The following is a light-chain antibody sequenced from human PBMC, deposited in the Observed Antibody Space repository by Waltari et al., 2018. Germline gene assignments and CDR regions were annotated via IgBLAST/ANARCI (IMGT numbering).Light chain of an antibody. J-gene: IGKJ1*01. V-gene: IGKV1-5*03. CDR3: QQYSGDST. CDR1: QSIRNW. CDR2: KAS. Sequence: DIQMTQSPSTLSASVGDRVTITCRASQSIRNWLAWYQQKPGKAPKPLIYKASNLQSGVQSMFSGSGYGTEFTLTISSLQSDDFATYYCQQYSGDSTFGQGTKVEIK.